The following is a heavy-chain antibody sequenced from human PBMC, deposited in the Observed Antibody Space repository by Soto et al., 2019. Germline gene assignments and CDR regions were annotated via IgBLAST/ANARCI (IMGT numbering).Heavy chain of an antibody. CDR1: GDSVSSNSAA. CDR2: TYYRSKWYN. CDR3: AIFVLVPAAQQDYYYYYGMDV. V-gene: IGHV6-1*01. J-gene: IGHJ6*02. D-gene: IGHD2-2*01. Sequence: PSQTLSLTCAISGDSVSSNSAAWNWIRQSPSRGLEWLGRTYYRSKWYNDYAVSVRSRITINPDTSKNQFSLQLNSVTPEYTAAYYCAIFVLVPAAQQDYYYYYGMDVWGQGTTVTVSS.